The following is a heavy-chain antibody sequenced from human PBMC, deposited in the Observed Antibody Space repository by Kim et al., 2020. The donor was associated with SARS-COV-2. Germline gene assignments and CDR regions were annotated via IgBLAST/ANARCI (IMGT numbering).Heavy chain of an antibody. Sequence: ASVKVSCKASGYTFTSYDINWVRQATGQGLEWMGWMNPNSGNTGYAQKFQGRVTMTRNTSISTAYMELSSLRSEDTAVYYCARGGELRYFDWLLNVGGGWFDPWGQGTLVTVSS. D-gene: IGHD3-9*01. CDR3: ARGGELRYFDWLLNVGGGWFDP. J-gene: IGHJ5*02. CDR2: MNPNSGNT. V-gene: IGHV1-8*01. CDR1: GYTFTSYD.